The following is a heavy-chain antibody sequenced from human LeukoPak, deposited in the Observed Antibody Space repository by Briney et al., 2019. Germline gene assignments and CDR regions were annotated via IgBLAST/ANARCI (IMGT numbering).Heavy chain of an antibody. CDR2: ISYDGNNK. Sequence: GGSLRLSCSASGFSFSSYAMHWVRQAPGKGPQWLAVISYDGNNKYYEDSVKGRFTISRDNSKNTLYLQMNSLRAEDTAVYYCAKGYDILTGYYPFDYWGQGTLVTVSS. D-gene: IGHD3-9*01. V-gene: IGHV3-30*04. CDR1: GFSFSSYA. CDR3: AKGYDILTGYYPFDY. J-gene: IGHJ4*02.